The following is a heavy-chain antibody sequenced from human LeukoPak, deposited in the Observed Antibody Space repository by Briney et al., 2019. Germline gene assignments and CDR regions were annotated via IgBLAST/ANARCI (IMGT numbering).Heavy chain of an antibody. CDR3: ARDFDYYYYYYMDV. CDR2: ISSSGSTI. CDR1: GFTFSDYY. V-gene: IGHV3-11*04. J-gene: IGHJ6*03. D-gene: IGHD3-9*01. Sequence: GGSLRLSCAASGFTFSDYYMSWIRQAPGKALEWVSYISSSGSTIYYADSVKGRFTISRDNAKNSLYLQMNSLRAEDTAVYYCARDFDYYYYYYMDVWGKGTTVTVSS.